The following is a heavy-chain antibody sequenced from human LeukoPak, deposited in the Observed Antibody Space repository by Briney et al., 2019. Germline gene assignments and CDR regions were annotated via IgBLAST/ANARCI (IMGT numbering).Heavy chain of an antibody. CDR1: GGSFSGYY. J-gene: IGHJ4*02. Sequence: SETLSLTCAVYGGSFSGYYWSWIRQPPGKGLEWIGEINHSGSTNYNPSLKSRVTISVDTYKNQFSLKLSSVTAADTAVYYCASEGITIFGVVLRHYWGQGTLVTVSS. V-gene: IGHV4-34*01. CDR3: ASEGITIFGVVLRHY. CDR2: INHSGST. D-gene: IGHD3-3*01.